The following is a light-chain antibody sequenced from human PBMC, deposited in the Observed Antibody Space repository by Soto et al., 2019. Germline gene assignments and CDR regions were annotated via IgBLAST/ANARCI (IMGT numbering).Light chain of an antibody. CDR2: YDI. CDR1: NIGSKS. CDR3: QVWDSSSDHYV. Sequence: SYELTQPPSVSVAPGKTARITCGGNNIGSKSVHWYQQKPGQAPVLVIYYDIDRPSGIPARFSGSNSGNTATLTISRVEAGDEADYYCQVWDSSSDHYVFGTGTKLTVL. J-gene: IGLJ1*01. V-gene: IGLV3-21*04.